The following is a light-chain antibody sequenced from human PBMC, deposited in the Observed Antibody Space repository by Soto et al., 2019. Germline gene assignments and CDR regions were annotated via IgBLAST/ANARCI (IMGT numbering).Light chain of an antibody. CDR2: ENN. V-gene: IGLV1-51*02. J-gene: IGLJ1*01. CDR3: GTWDSSLSGNFV. Sequence: QSVLTQPPSVSAAAGQKGTISCSGSSSNIGTNYVSWYQQLPGTAPKLLIYENNKRPSGIPDRFSGSRSGTSATLGITGLQTGDEADYYCGTWDSSLSGNFVFGTGTKVTVL. CDR1: SSNIGTNY.